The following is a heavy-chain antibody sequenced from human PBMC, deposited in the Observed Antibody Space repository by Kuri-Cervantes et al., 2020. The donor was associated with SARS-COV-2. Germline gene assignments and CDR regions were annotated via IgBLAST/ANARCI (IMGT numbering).Heavy chain of an antibody. Sequence: GESLKISCTASGFTFGDYAMSWVRQAPGKGLEWVGFIRSKAYGGTTEYAASVKGRFTISRDDSKSIAYLQMNSLKTEDTAVYYCTGPTYSSSWYSSDWGKYWGRGTLVTVSS. D-gene: IGHD6-13*01. J-gene: IGHJ4*02. CDR3: TGPTYSSSWYSSDWGKY. CDR1: GFTFGDYA. V-gene: IGHV3-49*04. CDR2: IRSKAYGGTT.